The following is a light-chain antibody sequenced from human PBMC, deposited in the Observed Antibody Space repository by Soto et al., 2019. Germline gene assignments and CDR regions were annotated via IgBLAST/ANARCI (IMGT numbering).Light chain of an antibody. CDR2: DAS. CDR3: QQYGSFPAT. V-gene: IGKV1-5*01. CDR1: QSISSW. J-gene: IGKJ1*01. Sequence: DIQMTQSPSTLSASVGDRVTITCRASQSISSWLAWYQQKPGKAPKLLIYDASSLESGVPSRFSGSGSGTEFTLTISSLQPDDFATYYCQQYGSFPATFGQGTKVDIK.